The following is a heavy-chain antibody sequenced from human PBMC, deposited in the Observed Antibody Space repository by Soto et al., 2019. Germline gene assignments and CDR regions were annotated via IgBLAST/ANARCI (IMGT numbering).Heavy chain of an antibody. CDR2: ISSSGNTI. D-gene: IGHD3-16*01. J-gene: IGHJ5*02. CDR1: GFIFSSYS. V-gene: IGHV3-48*02. Sequence: ESGGVLVQPGGSLRLSCAASGFIFSSYSMNWVRQAPGKGLEWVSYISSSGNTIYYADSVRGRFTISRDNAKNSLFLQMNSLRDEDTAVYYCASWDWFDPWGQGTLVTVSS. CDR3: ASWDWFDP.